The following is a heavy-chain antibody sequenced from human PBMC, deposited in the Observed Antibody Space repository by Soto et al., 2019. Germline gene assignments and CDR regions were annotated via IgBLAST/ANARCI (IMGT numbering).Heavy chain of an antibody. Sequence: QVQLVESGGGVVQPGRSLRLSCAASGLTFSAAGMHWVRQAPGKGLEWVAFIANDGSSESYADSVKGRFTISRDNSQNRLYLQMKGLRAEDTAVYYCAKVKGRTAIDYWGQGTLVSVSS. V-gene: IGHV3-30*18. CDR1: GLTFSAAG. J-gene: IGHJ4*02. CDR3: AKVKGRTAIDY. CDR2: IANDGSSE.